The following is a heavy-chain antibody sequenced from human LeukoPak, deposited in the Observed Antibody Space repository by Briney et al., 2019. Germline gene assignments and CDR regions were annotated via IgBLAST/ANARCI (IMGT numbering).Heavy chain of an antibody. D-gene: IGHD3-22*01. J-gene: IGHJ6*02. V-gene: IGHV3-23*01. CDR1: GFTFSSYA. Sequence: GGSLRLSCAASGFTFSSYATSWVRQAPGKGLEWVSAISGSGGSTYYADSVKGRFTISRDNSENTLYLQMNSLRAEDTAVYYCYDTYYYDSSGSYGMDVWGQGTTVTASS. CDR2: ISGSGGST. CDR3: YDTYYYDSSGSYGMDV.